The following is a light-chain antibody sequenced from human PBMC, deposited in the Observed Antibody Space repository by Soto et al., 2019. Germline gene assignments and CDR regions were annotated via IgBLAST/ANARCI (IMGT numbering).Light chain of an antibody. Sequence: DIPMTQSPSSLSASVGDRVTITCRASQSISTYLNWYQQKPGKAPNLLIYAASSLQSGVPSRFGGSGSGTDFTLTISSLQPEDFATYYCQHSYSTPFTFGPGTKVDIK. J-gene: IGKJ3*01. V-gene: IGKV1-39*01. CDR3: QHSYSTPFT. CDR1: QSISTY. CDR2: AAS.